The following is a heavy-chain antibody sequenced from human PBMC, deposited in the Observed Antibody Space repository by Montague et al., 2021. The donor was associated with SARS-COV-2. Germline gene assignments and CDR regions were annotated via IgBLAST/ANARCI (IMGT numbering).Heavy chain of an antibody. CDR1: GGSFSGYY. J-gene: IGHJ3*02. Sequence: SETLSLTCAVYGGSFSGYYWSWIRQPPGKGLEWIGEINHRGSTNYNPSLKRRVIITVDTSKNQFSLKLSSVTAADTAVYYCARGAGPRSITLFGVIISGHVFDIWGQGTMVTVSS. D-gene: IGHD3-3*01. V-gene: IGHV4-34*01. CDR3: ARGAGPRSITLFGVIISGHVFDI. CDR2: INHRGST.